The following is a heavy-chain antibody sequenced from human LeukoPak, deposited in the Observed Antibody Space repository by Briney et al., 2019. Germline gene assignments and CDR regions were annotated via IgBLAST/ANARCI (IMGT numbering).Heavy chain of an antibody. CDR3: ARHTSALSHDF. J-gene: IGHJ4*02. CDR1: GYSFDNYW. Sequence: GESLKISCQGSGYSFDNYWIAWVRQMPGKGLELMGVIYPADSGTKYSPSLQGQVTISADKSINTAYMQWSSLKASDTAIYYCARHTSALSHDFWGQGTLVTVSS. D-gene: IGHD3-10*01. V-gene: IGHV5-51*01. CDR2: IYPADSGT.